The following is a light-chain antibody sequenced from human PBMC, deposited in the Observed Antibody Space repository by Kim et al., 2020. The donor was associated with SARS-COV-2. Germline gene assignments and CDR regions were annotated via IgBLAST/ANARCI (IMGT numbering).Light chain of an antibody. CDR3: GTWDSSLNAVV. CDR1: SSNIGNNY. V-gene: IGLV1-51*01. Sequence: GPKVTISSSGSSSNIGNNYVSRDQHRPRTAPKLLIYDNNERPSSIPDRFSGSKSGTSATLGITGLQTGDEADYYCGTWDSSLNAVVLGGGTQLTVL. J-gene: IGLJ2*01. CDR2: DNN.